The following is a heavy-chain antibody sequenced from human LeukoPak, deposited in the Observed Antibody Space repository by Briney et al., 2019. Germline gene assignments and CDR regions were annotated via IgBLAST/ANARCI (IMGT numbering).Heavy chain of an antibody. V-gene: IGHV3-48*01. D-gene: IGHD2-2*01. CDR3: ARDTKYAFDN. CDR1: GYTFSSYS. Sequence: SCKASGYTFSSYSMDWVRQAPGKGLEWISYIGISSGNTKYADSVKGRFTISGDKAKNSVYLQMNSLRVEDTAVYYCARDTKYAFDNWGQGTLVTVSS. J-gene: IGHJ4*02. CDR2: IGISSGNT.